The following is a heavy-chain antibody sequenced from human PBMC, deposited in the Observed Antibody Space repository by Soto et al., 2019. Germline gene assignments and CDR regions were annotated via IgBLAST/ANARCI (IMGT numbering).Heavy chain of an antibody. D-gene: IGHD3-10*01. CDR1: GGSISSGGYY. Sequence: QVQLQESGPGLVKPSQTLSLTCTVSGGSISSGGYYWSWIRQHPGKGLEWIGYIYYSGSTYYKPSLKSRVTISVDTSKNQFSLKLSSVTAADTAVYYCARGITMVRGVIVFFDYWGQGTLVTVSS. CDR3: ARGITMVRGVIVFFDY. J-gene: IGHJ4*02. V-gene: IGHV4-31*03. CDR2: IYYSGST.